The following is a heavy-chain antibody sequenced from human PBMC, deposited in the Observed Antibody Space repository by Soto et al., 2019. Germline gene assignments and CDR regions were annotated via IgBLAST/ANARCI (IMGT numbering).Heavy chain of an antibody. CDR3: ARAKYVGAYSPFDY. J-gene: IGHJ4*02. D-gene: IGHD3-10*02. Sequence: PGGSLRLSCAASGFTFGTYSMNWVRQAPGKGLEWISYISTRSNSIYYADSVKGRFTVSRDNAKNSLFLQMNRLRDEDTAVYFCARAKYVGAYSPFDYWGPGTLVTVSS. CDR1: GFTFGTYS. V-gene: IGHV3-48*02. CDR2: ISTRSNSI.